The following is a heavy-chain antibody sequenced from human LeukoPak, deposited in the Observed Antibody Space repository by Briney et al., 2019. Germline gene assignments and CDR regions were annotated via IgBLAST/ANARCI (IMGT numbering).Heavy chain of an antibody. D-gene: IGHD1-7*01. CDR3: ARRWNYGRNYYIDV. CDR2: INDSGTI. Sequence: SETLSLTCAVYGGSFSHYYWSWIRQSPEMGLEWIGEINDSGTINYNPSLMSRVTISVDKSKNQFSLKLSSATAADTAVYYCARRWNYGRNYYIDVWGKGATVSVSS. CDR1: GGSFSHYY. J-gene: IGHJ6*03. V-gene: IGHV4-34*01.